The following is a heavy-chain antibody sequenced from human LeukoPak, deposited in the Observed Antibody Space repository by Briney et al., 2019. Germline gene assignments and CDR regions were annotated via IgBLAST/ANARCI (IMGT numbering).Heavy chain of an antibody. J-gene: IGHJ6*03. D-gene: IGHD5-18*01. CDR2: IKQDGSEK. Sequence: GGSLRLSCAASGFTFSSYWMSWVRQAPGKGLEWVANIKQDGSEKYYVDSVKGRFTISRDNAKNSLYLQMNSLRAEDTAVYYCARGDTAMVTGPYYYMDVWGKGTTVTVSS. CDR3: ARGDTAMVTGPYYYMDV. V-gene: IGHV3-7*01. CDR1: GFTFSSYW.